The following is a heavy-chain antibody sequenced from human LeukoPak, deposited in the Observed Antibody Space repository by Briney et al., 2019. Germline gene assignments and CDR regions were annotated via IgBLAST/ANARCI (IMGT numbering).Heavy chain of an antibody. Sequence: GGSLRLSCAASGFTFSNYAMAWVRQAPGKGLEWVSGISGGGGSTYYVDSVKGRFTISRDNSKNTLFLQMNSLRAEDTAVYYCARRGEGYYDSSGYPDYWGQGTLVTVSS. CDR1: GFTFSNYA. CDR3: ARRGEGYYDSSGYPDY. D-gene: IGHD3-22*01. J-gene: IGHJ4*02. CDR2: ISGGGGST. V-gene: IGHV3-23*01.